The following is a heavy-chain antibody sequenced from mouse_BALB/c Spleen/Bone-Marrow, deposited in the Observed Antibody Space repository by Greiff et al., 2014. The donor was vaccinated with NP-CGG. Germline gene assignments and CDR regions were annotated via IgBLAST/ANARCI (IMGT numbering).Heavy chain of an antibody. J-gene: IGHJ3*01. CDR1: GINIKDTY. Sequence: EVQLQQSGAELVKPGASVKLSCTASGINIKDTYMHWVKQRPEQGLEWIGRIDPANGNTKYDPKFQGKATVTADTSSNTAYLQLSSLTSEDTAVYYCAVYDYEGFAYWGQGTLVTVSA. CDR2: IDPANGNT. D-gene: IGHD2-4*01. V-gene: IGHV14-3*02. CDR3: AVYDYEGFAY.